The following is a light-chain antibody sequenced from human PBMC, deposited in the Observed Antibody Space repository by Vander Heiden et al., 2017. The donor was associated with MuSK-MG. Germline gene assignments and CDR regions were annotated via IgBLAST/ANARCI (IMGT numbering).Light chain of an antibody. Sequence: EIVMTQSPATLSVSPGERATLSCRASQSVSSNLAWYQQKPGQAPRLLIYGASSRATGIPGRISGSGSRTEFTLTISSLESEDFAVNHCQQYNNWPRTFGQGTKVEI. CDR1: QSVSSN. J-gene: IGKJ1*01. CDR2: GAS. V-gene: IGKV3-15*01. CDR3: QQYNNWPRT.